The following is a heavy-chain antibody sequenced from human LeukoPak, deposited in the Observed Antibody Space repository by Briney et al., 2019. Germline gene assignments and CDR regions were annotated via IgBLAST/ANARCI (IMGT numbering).Heavy chain of an antibody. D-gene: IGHD2-2*02. Sequence: SQTLSLTCTVSGGSTSSGGYYWSWIRQHPGKGLEWNGYIYYSGSTYYNPSLKSRVTISVDTSKNQFSLKLSSVTAADTAVYYCARGGQVVPAAIADWFDPWGQGTLVTVSS. J-gene: IGHJ5*02. CDR3: ARGGQVVPAAIADWFDP. CDR2: IYYSGST. CDR1: GGSTSSGGYY. V-gene: IGHV4-31*03.